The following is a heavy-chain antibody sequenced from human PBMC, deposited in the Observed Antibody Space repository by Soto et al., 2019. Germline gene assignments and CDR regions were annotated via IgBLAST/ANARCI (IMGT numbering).Heavy chain of an antibody. CDR2: IIPMFGTP. Sequence: QVQLVQSGAEVKKPGSSVKVSCKASGGTFSRYGISWVRQAPGQGLEWMGGIIPMFGTPNYAQKFQGRVTIIADESTSTAYMELSSLRSEDTAVYYCASEGREYYFDFWGQGTRVTVSS. CDR1: GGTFSRYG. D-gene: IGHD3-10*01. V-gene: IGHV1-69*12. J-gene: IGHJ4*02. CDR3: ASEGREYYFDF.